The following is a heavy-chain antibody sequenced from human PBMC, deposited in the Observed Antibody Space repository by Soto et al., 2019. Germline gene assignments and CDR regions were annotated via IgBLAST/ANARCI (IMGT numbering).Heavy chain of an antibody. J-gene: IGHJ4*02. Sequence: GESLKISCKGSGYSFTKYWISWARQMPGKGLEWMGIIYPGDSDTRYSPSFQGQVTISADKSLSTAYLQWSSLKASDTAIYYCARRADSSGYMDYWGQGILVTVSS. CDR3: ARRADSSGYMDY. CDR2: IYPGDSDT. CDR1: GYSFTKYW. V-gene: IGHV5-51*01. D-gene: IGHD3-22*01.